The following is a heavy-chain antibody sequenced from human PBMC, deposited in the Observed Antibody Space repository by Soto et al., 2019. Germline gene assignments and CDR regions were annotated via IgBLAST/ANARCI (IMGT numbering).Heavy chain of an antibody. Sequence: QVQLQESGPGLLKPSETLSLTCTLSGASVSSGASHWTWIRQSPGKGLEWLGYIHHNATADCNPSLTSRVSISVDTAKNQFSLKLTSVTTADTAVYYCARLDRSTSKIGVWGQGTTVTVSS. CDR2: IHHNATA. D-gene: IGHD3-22*01. CDR3: ARLDRSTSKIGV. J-gene: IGHJ6*02. V-gene: IGHV4-61*08. CDR1: GASVSSGASH.